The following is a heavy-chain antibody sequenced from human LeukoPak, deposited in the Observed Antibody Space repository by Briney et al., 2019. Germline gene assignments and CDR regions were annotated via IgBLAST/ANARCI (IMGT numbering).Heavy chain of an antibody. D-gene: IGHD4-17*01. CDR1: GGSISSYY. Sequence: SETLSLTCTVSGGSISSYYWSWIRQPPGKGLEWIGYIYYSGSTNYNPSLKSRVTISVDTSKNQFSLKLSSVTAADTAVYYCARDYGDYGETIFDYWGQGTLVTVSS. J-gene: IGHJ4*02. V-gene: IGHV4-59*12. CDR3: ARDYGDYGETIFDY. CDR2: IYYSGST.